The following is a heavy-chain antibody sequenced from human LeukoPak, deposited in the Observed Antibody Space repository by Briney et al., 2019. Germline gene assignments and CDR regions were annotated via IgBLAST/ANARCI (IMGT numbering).Heavy chain of an antibody. D-gene: IGHD3-9*01. J-gene: IGHJ4*02. Sequence: GASVKVSCKASGYTFTSYYMHWVRQAPGQGLECMGIINPSGGSTSYAQKFQGRVTMTRDMSTSTVYMELSSLRSEDTAVYYCARDSSRRYYDILTGYPPSFDCWGQGTLVTVSS. CDR2: INPSGGST. V-gene: IGHV1-46*01. CDR3: ARDSSRRYYDILTGYPPSFDC. CDR1: GYTFTSYY.